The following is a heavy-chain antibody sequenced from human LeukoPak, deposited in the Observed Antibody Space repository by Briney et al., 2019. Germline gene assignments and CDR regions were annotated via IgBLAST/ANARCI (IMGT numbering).Heavy chain of an antibody. Sequence: ASVKVSCKVSGYTLTELSMHWVRQAPGKGLEWMGGFDPEDGETIYAQKFQGRVTMTEDTSTDTAYMELSSLRSEDTAVYYCATALGWNYKFAYWGQGTPVTVSS. CDR1: GYTLTELS. CDR2: FDPEDGET. J-gene: IGHJ4*02. V-gene: IGHV1-24*01. D-gene: IGHD1-7*01. CDR3: ATALGWNYKFAY.